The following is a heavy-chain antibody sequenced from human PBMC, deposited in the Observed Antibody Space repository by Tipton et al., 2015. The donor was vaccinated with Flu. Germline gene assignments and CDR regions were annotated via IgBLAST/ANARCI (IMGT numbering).Heavy chain of an antibody. D-gene: IGHD3-10*01. CDR2: ILYSGIP. J-gene: IGHJ4*02. CDR1: GGSISSDY. V-gene: IGHV4-59*12. Sequence: TLSLTCTVSGGSISSDYWSWIRQPPGKGLEWIGSILYSGIPKYNPSLKSRVTMSVDTSKNQFSLSLSSVTAADTAVYYCARGSGSGTFVIFDYWGQGTLVAVSS. CDR3: ARGSGSGTFVIFDY.